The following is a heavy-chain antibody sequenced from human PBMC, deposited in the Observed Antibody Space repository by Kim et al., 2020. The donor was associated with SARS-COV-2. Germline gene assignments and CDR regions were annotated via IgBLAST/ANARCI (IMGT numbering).Heavy chain of an antibody. Sequence: NSNPSLKSRVTISVDTSKNQFSLKLSSVTAADTAVYYCARDPYGGKGGDYWGQGTLVTVSS. CDR3: ARDPYGGKGGDY. V-gene: IGHV4-59*01. D-gene: IGHD2-15*01. J-gene: IGHJ4*02.